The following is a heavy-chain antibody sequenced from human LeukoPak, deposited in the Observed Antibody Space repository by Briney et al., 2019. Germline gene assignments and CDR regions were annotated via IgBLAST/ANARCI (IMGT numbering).Heavy chain of an antibody. CDR1: GFTFSSYS. D-gene: IGHD3-22*01. CDR2: INSSSSYI. Sequence: TGGSLRLSCAASGFTFSSYSMNWVRQAPGKGLEWVSSINSSSSYIYYADSVKGRFTISRDNAKNSLYLQMNSLRAEDTAVYYCARAGLFYYDSSGNWYFDLWGRGTPVTVSS. V-gene: IGHV3-21*01. CDR3: ARAGLFYYDSSGNWYFDL. J-gene: IGHJ2*01.